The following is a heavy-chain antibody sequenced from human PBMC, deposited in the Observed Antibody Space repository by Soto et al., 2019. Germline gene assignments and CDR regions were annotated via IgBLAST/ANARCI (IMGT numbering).Heavy chain of an antibody. D-gene: IGHD5-18*01. V-gene: IGHV3-30*18. CDR1: GFTFSSYG. CDR3: AKDPNGIQLRFADY. Sequence: QVQLVESGGGVVQPGRSLRLSCAASGFTFSSYGMHWVRQAPGKGLEWVAVISYDGSNKYYADSVKGRFTISRDNSKNTLYLQMNSLRAEDTAVYYCAKDPNGIQLRFADYWGQGTLVTVSS. CDR2: ISYDGSNK. J-gene: IGHJ4*02.